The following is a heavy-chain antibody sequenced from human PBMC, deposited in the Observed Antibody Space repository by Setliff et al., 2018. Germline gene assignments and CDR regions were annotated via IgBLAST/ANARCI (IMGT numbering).Heavy chain of an antibody. D-gene: IGHD2-15*01. CDR1: GYTFTNYG. J-gene: IGHJ3*02. CDR2: ISAYNGDT. CDR3: ARDRRNIVVAVVNAAFDI. Sequence: GASVKVSCKASGYTFTNYGVSWVRQAPGQGLEWMGWISAYNGDTNYAQNLQGRVTMTTDTSTSTAYMELRSLRSDDTAVYYCARDRRNIVVAVVNAAFDIWGQGTMVTVSS. V-gene: IGHV1-18*01.